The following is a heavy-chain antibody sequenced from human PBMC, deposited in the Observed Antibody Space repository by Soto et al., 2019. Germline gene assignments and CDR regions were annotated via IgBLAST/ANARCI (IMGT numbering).Heavy chain of an antibody. V-gene: IGHV4-31*03. Sequence: SETLSLTCTVSGGSISSGGYYWSWIRQHPGKGLEWIGYIYYSGSTYYNPSLKSRVTISVDTSKNQFSLKLSSVTAADTAVYYCASIHCSSTSCYSHSYGTYYYYYYGMDVWGQGTTVTVSS. CDR3: ASIHCSSTSCYSHSYGTYYYYYYGMDV. CDR2: IYYSGST. J-gene: IGHJ6*02. CDR1: GGSISSGGYY. D-gene: IGHD2-2*01.